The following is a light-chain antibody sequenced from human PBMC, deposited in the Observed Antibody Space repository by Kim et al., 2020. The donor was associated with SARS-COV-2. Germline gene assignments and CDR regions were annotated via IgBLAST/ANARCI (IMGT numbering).Light chain of an antibody. V-gene: IGKV2D-29*01. CDR2: EVY. CDR1: QSLVYCDGKKY. J-gene: IGKJ2*03. Sequence: IVLTQTPLSLSVTLGEPASISCTSRQSLVYCDGKKYFYWFFQKPVQPPQPLIYEVYNRFPGVPERFSGRGSATHFTLESTRVEAEDVGVYYCMQSIQVYSFGQGTKLEI. CDR3: MQSIQVYS.